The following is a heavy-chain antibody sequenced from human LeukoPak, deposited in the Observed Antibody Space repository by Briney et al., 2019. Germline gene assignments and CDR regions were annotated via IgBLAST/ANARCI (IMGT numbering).Heavy chain of an antibody. J-gene: IGHJ4*02. CDR1: GFTFSSYS. Sequence: SGGSLRLSCAASGFTFSSYSMNWVRQAPGKGLEWVSYISSSSSTIYYADSVKGRFTISRDNSKNTLYLQMNSLRAEDTAVYYCAKDSSSRTSRSREGICDYWGQGTLVTVSS. V-gene: IGHV3-48*01. CDR3: AKDSSSRTSRSREGICDY. D-gene: IGHD6-13*01. CDR2: ISSSSSTI.